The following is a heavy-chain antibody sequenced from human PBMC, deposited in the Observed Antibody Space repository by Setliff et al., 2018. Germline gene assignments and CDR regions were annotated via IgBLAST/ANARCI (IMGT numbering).Heavy chain of an antibody. CDR3: ARAIGDYVMDS. CDR2: ISSTSSFT. J-gene: IGHJ4*02. D-gene: IGHD4-17*01. CDR1: GFTFSDYY. Sequence: GGSLRLSCVASGFTFSDYYMTWIRQAPGKGLEWVSYISSTSSFTNYAASVRGRFAIARDNSKNILYLQMNSLRRDDTALYFCARAIGDYVMDSGGQGTLVTVSS. V-gene: IGHV3-11*05.